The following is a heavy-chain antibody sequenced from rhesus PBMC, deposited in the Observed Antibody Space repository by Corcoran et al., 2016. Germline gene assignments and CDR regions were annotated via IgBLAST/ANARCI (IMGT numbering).Heavy chain of an antibody. CDR3: AREQYGSSTLDY. CDR1: GGSISSGYYY. D-gene: IGHD4-29*01. V-gene: IGHV4-122*02. CDR2: ITYSGST. Sequence: QVQLQESGPGLVKPSETLSLTCAVSGGSISSGYYYWSWIRQPPGKGLEWIGYITYSGSTSYNPSLKSRVTISKDTSKNQFSLKLSSVTAADTAVYYCAREQYGSSTLDYWGQGVLVTVSS. J-gene: IGHJ4*01.